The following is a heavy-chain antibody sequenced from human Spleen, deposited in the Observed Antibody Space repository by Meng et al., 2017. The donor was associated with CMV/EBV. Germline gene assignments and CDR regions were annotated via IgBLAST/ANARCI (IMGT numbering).Heavy chain of an antibody. CDR3: ARDRNRNWFDA. CDR2: IYYSGST. Sequence: CTFSGGSISSGDYYWNWIRQHPGKGLEWIGYIYYSGSTYYNPSLKSRVIILVDTSKNQFSLELSSVTAADTAVYFCARDRNRNWFDAWGQGTLVTVSS. D-gene: IGHD1-14*01. V-gene: IGHV4-31*03. CDR1: GGSISSGDYY. J-gene: IGHJ5*02.